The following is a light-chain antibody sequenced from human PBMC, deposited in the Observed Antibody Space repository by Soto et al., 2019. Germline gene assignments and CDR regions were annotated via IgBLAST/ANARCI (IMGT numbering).Light chain of an antibody. CDR3: HQDNNWLPIT. J-gene: IGKJ3*01. Sequence: EIVMTQSPATLSVSPGERATLSCRASQSVSGNLAWYQQKPGQAPRLLIYAASTRATGIPARFSGSVSGTEFTLTISSLQSEDFAVYYWHQDNNWLPITYGPGTKLDIK. V-gene: IGKV3-15*01. CDR2: AAS. CDR1: QSVSGN.